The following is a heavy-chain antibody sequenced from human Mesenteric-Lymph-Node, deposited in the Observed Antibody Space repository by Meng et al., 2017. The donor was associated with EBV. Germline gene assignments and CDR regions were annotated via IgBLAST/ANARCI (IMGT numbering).Heavy chain of an antibody. CDR1: GGSFSDYY. Sequence: QVQLQQWGVGLLKPSETLSLTCAVYGGSFSDYYWNWIRQPPGKGLEWIGEIIHSGKTSYNPSLKSRVTISVDTSKNQFSLKMTSLTAADTAVYFCSRESWRAFDYWGQGTLVTVSS. CDR2: IIHSGKT. V-gene: IGHV4-34*12. CDR3: SRESWRAFDY. J-gene: IGHJ4*02.